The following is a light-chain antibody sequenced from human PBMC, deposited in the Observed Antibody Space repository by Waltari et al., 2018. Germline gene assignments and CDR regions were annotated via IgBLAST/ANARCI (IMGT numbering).Light chain of an antibody. CDR2: EVS. CDR1: RHHVGGYKY. CDR3: CSYAGSLTFYV. V-gene: IGLV2-8*01. J-gene: IGLJ1*01. Sequence: QSALTQPPSASGSPGQSVTISCTGTRHHVGGYKYVSWYQHHPGKVPKLILYEVSKRPSGVPDRFSGSKSGNTASLTVSGLQADDEADYYCCSYAGSLTFYVFGTGTKVTVL.